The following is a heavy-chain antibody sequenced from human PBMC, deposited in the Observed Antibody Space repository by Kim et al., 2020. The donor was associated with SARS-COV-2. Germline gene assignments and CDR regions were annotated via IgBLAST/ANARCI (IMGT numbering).Heavy chain of an antibody. V-gene: IGHV3-64D*06. J-gene: IGHJ4*02. Sequence: GGSLRLSCAASGFTFSFYAMHWVRQAPGKGLEYVSSITDNGGSTYYADSVKGRFTTSRDNSKNTVDLQMIRLRPEDTATYYCVRDKFGSGGYFFESWGQG. CDR1: GFTFSFYA. CDR3: VRDKFGSGGYFFES. D-gene: IGHD6-19*01. CDR2: ITDNGGST.